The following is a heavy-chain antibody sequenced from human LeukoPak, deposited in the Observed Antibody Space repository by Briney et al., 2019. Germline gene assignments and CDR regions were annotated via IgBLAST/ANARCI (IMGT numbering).Heavy chain of an antibody. CDR3: ARERSSGGYSGYDPRPDNWFDP. D-gene: IGHD5-12*01. V-gene: IGHV4-31*03. Sequence: SETLSLTCTVSGGSISSGGYYWSWIRQHPGKGLEWIGYIYYSGSTYYNPSLKSRVTISVDTSKNQFSLKLSSVTAADTAVYYCARERSSGGYSGYDPRPDNWFDPWGQGTLVTVSS. CDR1: GGSISSGGYY. CDR2: IYYSGST. J-gene: IGHJ5*02.